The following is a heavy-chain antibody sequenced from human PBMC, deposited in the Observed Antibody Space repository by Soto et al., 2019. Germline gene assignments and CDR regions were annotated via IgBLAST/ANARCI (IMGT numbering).Heavy chain of an antibody. V-gene: IGHV1-3*01. J-gene: IGHJ4*02. CDR2: INAGNGDT. D-gene: IGHD6-19*01. Sequence: QVQLVQSGAEVKKPGASVKVSCKASGYTFTSSAMHWVRQAPGQRVEWMGWINAGNGDTKYSQKFQARVTNTRDTSASTAYLGQSSLRSDDTAVYYCGRSEASVWSDGPPDYWGQGTLVTVSS. CDR1: GYTFTSSA. CDR3: GRSEASVWSDGPPDY.